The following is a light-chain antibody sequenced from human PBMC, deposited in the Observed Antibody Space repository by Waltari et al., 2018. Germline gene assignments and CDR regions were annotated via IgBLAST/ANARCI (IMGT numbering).Light chain of an antibody. V-gene: IGLV2-8*01. Sequence: QSALTQPPSASGSPGQSVTISCTGTSSDVGGYNCVSWYQQHPGKAPKLMIYDVSKRPSGVPDRVSGSKSGNTAYRTVSGLQAEDEADYYCNSYAGSNSVLFGAGTKLTVL. J-gene: IGLJ2*01. CDR2: DVS. CDR1: SSDVGGYNC. CDR3: NSYAGSNSVL.